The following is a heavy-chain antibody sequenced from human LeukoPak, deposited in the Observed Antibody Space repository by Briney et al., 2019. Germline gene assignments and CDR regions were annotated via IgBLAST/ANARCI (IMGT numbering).Heavy chain of an antibody. CDR1: GFTFSSYG. J-gene: IGHJ4*02. V-gene: IGHV3-30*19. D-gene: IGHD4-17*01. Sequence: GGSLRLSRAASGFTFSSYGMHWVRQAPGKGLEWVAVMWFDGSNKYYADSVKGRFTISRDNSKNTLYLQMNSLRAEDTAVYYCARGRYGDYVSDYWGQGTLVTVSS. CDR2: MWFDGSNK. CDR3: ARGRYGDYVSDY.